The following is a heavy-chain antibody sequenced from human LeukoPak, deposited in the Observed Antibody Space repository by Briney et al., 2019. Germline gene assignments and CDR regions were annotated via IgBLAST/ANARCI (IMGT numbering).Heavy chain of an antibody. V-gene: IGHV1-18*01. D-gene: IGHD3-10*01. Sequence: ASVKVSCKASGYTFINYGISWVRQAPGQGLEWMGWISPYNGYTIYAQKLQGRVTMTTDTSTSTAYMELRSLRSDDTAVYYCARGWGDLVRGVIERNENWFDPWGQGTLVTVSS. CDR3: ARGWGDLVRGVIERNENWFDP. J-gene: IGHJ5*02. CDR1: GYTFINYG. CDR2: ISPYNGYT.